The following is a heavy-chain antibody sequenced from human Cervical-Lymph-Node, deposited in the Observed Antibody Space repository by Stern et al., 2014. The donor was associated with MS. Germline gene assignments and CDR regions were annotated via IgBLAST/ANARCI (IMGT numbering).Heavy chain of an antibody. Sequence: QLVQSGAEVKKPGASVKVSCKASGYTFTGYHVHWLRQAPGQGLAWMGWINPTTGGTNYAQNFQGRVTITRDTSITTAYMELSSLRSDDTAVYYCARVAKTLVPSGAFNIWGQGTMVTVSS. V-gene: IGHV1-2*02. CDR2: INPTTGGT. CDR3: ARVAKTLVPSGAFNI. CDR1: GYTFTGYH. D-gene: IGHD1-26*01. J-gene: IGHJ3*02.